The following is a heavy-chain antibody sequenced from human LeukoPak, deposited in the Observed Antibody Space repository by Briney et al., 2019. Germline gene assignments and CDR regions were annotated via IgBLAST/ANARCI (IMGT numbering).Heavy chain of an antibody. CDR2: IYPDDSDT. CDR1: GSRFTTYW. V-gene: IGHV5-51*01. Sequence: GGPLQISCETSGSRFTTYWIGGVRQLPGTGLEWVGAIYPDDSDTRYSPSFHCQVVLSADRSIRTAYLQWSSLKTSDTAMYYCVRQRGSSGTINHFDPWGQGTLVIVSS. J-gene: IGHJ5*02. D-gene: IGHD3-10*01. CDR3: VRQRGSSGTINHFDP.